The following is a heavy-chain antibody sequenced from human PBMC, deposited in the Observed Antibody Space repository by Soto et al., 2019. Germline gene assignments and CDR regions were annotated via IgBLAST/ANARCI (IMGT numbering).Heavy chain of an antibody. CDR1: GFSLSSYW. CDR3: ALRKTGSYFDY. V-gene: IGHV3-7*03. D-gene: IGHD1-26*01. CDR2: IKQDGSEK. J-gene: IGHJ4*02. Sequence: PGGSLRLSCAASGFSLSSYWMSWVRQAPGKGLEWVANIKQDGSEKYYVDSVKGRFTISRDNARNLLYLQMNSLRAEDTAVYYCALRKTGSYFDYWGQGTLVTVSS.